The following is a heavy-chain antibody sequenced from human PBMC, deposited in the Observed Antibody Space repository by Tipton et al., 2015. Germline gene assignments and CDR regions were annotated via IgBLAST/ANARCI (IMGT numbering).Heavy chain of an antibody. CDR3: TRYVYGVIPSGVY. V-gene: IGHV4-31*09. D-gene: IGHD3-3*01. Sequence: LRLSCTVSGDSISSGGYYWSWSRQPPGKGLEWIGEMYYGGTTNYNPSLKSRVTMSLDRAKNQFSLRLISVTAADTAMYYCTRYVYGVIPSGVYWGQGTLVTVSS. CDR2: MYYGGTT. CDR1: GDSISSGGYY. J-gene: IGHJ4*02.